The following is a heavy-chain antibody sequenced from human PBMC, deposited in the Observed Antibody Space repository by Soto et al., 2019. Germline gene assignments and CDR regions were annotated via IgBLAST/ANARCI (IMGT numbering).Heavy chain of an antibody. D-gene: IGHD3-16*01. CDR3: ARLHGGLGNWFDP. J-gene: IGHJ5*02. V-gene: IGHV4-30-4*01. CDR1: GGSISSGDYY. Sequence: QVQLQESGPGLVKPSQTLSLTCTVSGGSISSGDYYWNWIRQPPGKGLEWIGYIYYSGSTYYNPSLESRVXXSXDKXKNQFSLKLTSVTAADTAVYYCARLHGGLGNWFDPWGQGTLVTVSS. CDR2: IYYSGST.